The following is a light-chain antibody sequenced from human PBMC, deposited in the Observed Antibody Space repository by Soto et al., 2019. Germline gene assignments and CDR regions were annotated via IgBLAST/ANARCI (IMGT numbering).Light chain of an antibody. Sequence: QSALTQPASVSGSPGQWITISCTGTSSDVGGYNYVSWYQQHPGKAPKLMIYEVSNRPSGVSNRFSGSKSVNTASLTISGLQAEDEADYYCSSYTSSSTLVFGTGTKLTVL. J-gene: IGLJ1*01. V-gene: IGLV2-14*01. CDR3: SSYTSSSTLV. CDR2: EVS. CDR1: SSDVGGYNY.